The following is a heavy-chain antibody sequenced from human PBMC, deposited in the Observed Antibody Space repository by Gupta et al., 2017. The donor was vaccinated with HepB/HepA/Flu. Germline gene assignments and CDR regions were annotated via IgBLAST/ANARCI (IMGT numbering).Heavy chain of an antibody. CDR2: ISYSGRT. D-gene: IGHD3-22*01. J-gene: IGHJ6*03. Sequence: QLQLQESGPRLVKPSETLSLTCTVSGDSISTSSYYWGWIRQPPGKGLEWIGSISYSGRTYYNPSLKSRVTVSADTSKNQFSLKLTSVTAADTAVYYCARHREGRDFSGYYGVGGGIGYSYYYYMDVWGRGTTVTGSS. CDR1: GDSISTSSYY. CDR3: ARHREGRDFSGYYGVGGGIGYSYYYYMDV. V-gene: IGHV4-39*01.